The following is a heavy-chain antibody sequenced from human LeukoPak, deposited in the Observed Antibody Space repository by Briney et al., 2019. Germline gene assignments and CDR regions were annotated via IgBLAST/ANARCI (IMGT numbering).Heavy chain of an antibody. Sequence: PSETLSLTCTVSGGSISSGSYYWSWIRQPAGKGLEWIGRIYTSGSTNYNPSLKSRVTISVDTSKNQFSLKLSSVTAADTAVYYCARVGEWLFGIDVWGKGTTVIVSS. CDR2: IYTSGST. CDR3: ARVGEWLFGIDV. D-gene: IGHD3-16*01. J-gene: IGHJ6*03. V-gene: IGHV4-61*02. CDR1: GGSISSGSYY.